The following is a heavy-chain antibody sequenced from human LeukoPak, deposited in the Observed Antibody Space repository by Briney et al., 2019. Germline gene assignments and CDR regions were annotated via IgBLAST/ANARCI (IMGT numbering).Heavy chain of an antibody. D-gene: IGHD2-15*01. J-gene: IGHJ4*02. CDR3: ARYYCSAANCPGIDY. Sequence: PSETLSLTCTVSGGSISSGDYYWTWIRQPPGKGLEWIGYIYYSGSTYYNPSLKSRLTISLDTSKNQFSLRLSSVTAADTAVYYRARYYCSAANCPGIDYWGQGTLVTVSS. V-gene: IGHV4-30-4*01. CDR1: GGSISSGDYY. CDR2: IYYSGST.